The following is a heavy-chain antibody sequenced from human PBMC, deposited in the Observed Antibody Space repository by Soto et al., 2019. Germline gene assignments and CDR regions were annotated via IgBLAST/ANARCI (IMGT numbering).Heavy chain of an antibody. Sequence: QVQLVESGGGVVQPGRSMRLSCAASGFTFSSYGIHWVRQAPGKGLEWAAFISYEGSNKYYADSVKGRFTVSRDNSKNTLYLQMNSLRAEDTAVYYCAKVGPAYSGYDYVDYWGQGTLVTVSS. J-gene: IGHJ4*02. CDR1: GFTFSSYG. D-gene: IGHD5-12*01. CDR2: ISYEGSNK. CDR3: AKVGPAYSGYDYVDY. V-gene: IGHV3-30*18.